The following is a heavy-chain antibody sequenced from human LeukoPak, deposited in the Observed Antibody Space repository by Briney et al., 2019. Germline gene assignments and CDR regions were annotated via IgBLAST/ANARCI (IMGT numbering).Heavy chain of an antibody. D-gene: IGHD3-10*01. Sequence: GASVKVSCKASGYTFTGYYMHWVRQAPGQGLEWMGWINPNSGGTNYAQKFQGRVTMTRDTSISTAYMELSRLRSDDTAVYYCARDRITMVRGVIVNPLGYWGHGTLVTVSS. V-gene: IGHV1-2*02. CDR2: INPNSGGT. J-gene: IGHJ4*01. CDR3: ARDRITMVRGVIVNPLGY. CDR1: GYTFTGYY.